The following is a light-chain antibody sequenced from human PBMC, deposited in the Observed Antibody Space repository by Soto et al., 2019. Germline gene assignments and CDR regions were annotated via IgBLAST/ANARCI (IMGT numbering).Light chain of an antibody. CDR3: QQYNTGPPCT. Sequence: EIVMTQSPATLSVSPGERATLSCRASQSVSSNLAWYQQKPGQAPRLLIYGASTRATGIPARFSGSGSGTEFTLTISSLQSEDFAVYYCQQYNTGPPCTFGQGTKLEIK. CDR1: QSVSSN. V-gene: IGKV3-15*01. CDR2: GAS. J-gene: IGKJ2*02.